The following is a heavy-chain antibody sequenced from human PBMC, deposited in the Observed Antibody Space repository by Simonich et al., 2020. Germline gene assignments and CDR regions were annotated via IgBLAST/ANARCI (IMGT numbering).Heavy chain of an antibody. J-gene: IGHJ3*02. D-gene: IGHD6-6*01. V-gene: IGHV1-2*02. Sequence: QVQLVQSGAEVKKPGASVKVSCKASGYTFTGYYMHWVQQASEKGLVWKKWFTPHRGGINNAQQFQGRVTTTRDTAISTAYMELSRLRSDDTAVYYFARARLYSSSHAFDIWGQGTMVTVSS. CDR3: ARARLYSSSHAFDI. CDR1: GYTFTGYY. CDR2: FTPHRGGI.